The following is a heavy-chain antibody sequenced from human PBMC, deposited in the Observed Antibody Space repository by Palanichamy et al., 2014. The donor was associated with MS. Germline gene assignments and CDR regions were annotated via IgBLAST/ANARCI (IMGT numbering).Heavy chain of an antibody. V-gene: IGHV3-23*01. CDR3: AKRCSSTSCKGYYFGY. CDR1: GFTFSNYV. CDR2: SGSGGNT. Sequence: EVQLLESGGGLAQPGGSLRLSCAASGFTFSNYVMSWVRQAPGKGLEWVSTSGSGGNTYYADSVKGRFTISRDNSKNMLYLQMNSLRAEDTAVYYCAKRCSSTSCKGYYFGYWGQGTLVTVSS. D-gene: IGHD2-2*01. J-gene: IGHJ4*02.